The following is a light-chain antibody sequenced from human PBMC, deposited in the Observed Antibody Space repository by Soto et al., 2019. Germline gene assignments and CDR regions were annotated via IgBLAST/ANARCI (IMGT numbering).Light chain of an antibody. CDR2: RAS. V-gene: IGKV1-5*03. CDR1: QSVDNW. J-gene: IGKJ1*01. CDR3: QHYSASSPWT. Sequence: DILMTQSPSTLSASVGDRVIITCRASQSVDNWLAWFQQKPGKAPKVVIYRASGLESGVPSRFSGSGSGTEFTLTISSLQPDDFATYYCQHYSASSPWTFGRGTKVEIK.